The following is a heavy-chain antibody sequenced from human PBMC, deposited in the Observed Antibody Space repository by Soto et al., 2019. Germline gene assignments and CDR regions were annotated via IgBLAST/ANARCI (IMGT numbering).Heavy chain of an antibody. J-gene: IGHJ3*02. CDR1: GYTFTSYA. CDR3: ARMSYLISASSAFDI. CDR2: INAGNGNT. V-gene: IGHV1-3*01. D-gene: IGHD3-16*02. Sequence: GASVEVSCKASGYTFTSYARRWVRQAPGKRLEWMGGINAGNGNTKYSQKFQGRVTITRDTSASTAYMELSSLRSEDTAVYYCARMSYLISASSAFDIWGQGTMVTVSS.